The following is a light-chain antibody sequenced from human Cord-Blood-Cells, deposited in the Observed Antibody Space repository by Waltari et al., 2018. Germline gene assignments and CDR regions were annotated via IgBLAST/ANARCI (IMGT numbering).Light chain of an antibody. CDR1: NIGCQS. CDR2: DDS. V-gene: IGLV3-21*03. J-gene: IGLJ3*02. Sequence: SYVLTQPPSVSVAPGKKARITCGGNNIGCQSVHWYQHKPGQAPVLVVYDDSDRPSGIPERFSGSNSGNTATLTISRVEAGDEADYYCQVWDSSSDHRVFGGGTKLTVL. CDR3: QVWDSSSDHRV.